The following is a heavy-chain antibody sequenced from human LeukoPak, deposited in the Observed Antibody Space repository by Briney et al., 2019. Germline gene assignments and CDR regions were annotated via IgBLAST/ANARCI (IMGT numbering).Heavy chain of an antibody. CDR2: ISAYNGNT. D-gene: IGHD1-1*01. CDR1: GYTFTSYG. V-gene: IGHV1-18*01. CDR3: ARATHDLYYYYYMDV. J-gene: IGHJ6*03. Sequence: GASVKVSCKASGYTFTSYGISWVRQAPGQGLEWMGWISAYNGNTNYAQKLQGRVTMTTDTSTSTAYMELRSLRSDDTAVYYCARATHDLYYYYYMDVWGKGTTVTVSS.